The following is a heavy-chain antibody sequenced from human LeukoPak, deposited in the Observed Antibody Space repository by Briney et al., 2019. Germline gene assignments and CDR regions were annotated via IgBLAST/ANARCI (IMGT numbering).Heavy chain of an antibody. D-gene: IGHD2-15*01. Sequence: PSQTLSLTCTVSGGSISSGYYYWSWIRQPPGKGLEWIGYIYYSGSTYYNPSLKSRITISVDTSKNQFSLKLSSAIAADTAVYYCARYCSGTDYYYYYMDVWGKGTTVTVSS. CDR3: ARYCSGTDYYYYYMDV. CDR2: IYYSGST. J-gene: IGHJ6*03. V-gene: IGHV4-30-4*08. CDR1: GGSISSGYYY.